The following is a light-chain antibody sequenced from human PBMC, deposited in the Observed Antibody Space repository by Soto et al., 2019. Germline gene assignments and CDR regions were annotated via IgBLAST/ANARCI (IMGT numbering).Light chain of an antibody. V-gene: IGKV3-20*01. CDR1: QSVSTSY. J-gene: IGKJ1*01. Sequence: DIVLTQSPGTLSLSPGDIATLSCRASQSVSTSYLAWYQQKPGQAPRLLIYGASSRATGIPDRFSGGGSGTDFTLTISRLDPEYFAVYYCQQYGSSGTLGQGTKVDIK. CDR3: QQYGSSGT. CDR2: GAS.